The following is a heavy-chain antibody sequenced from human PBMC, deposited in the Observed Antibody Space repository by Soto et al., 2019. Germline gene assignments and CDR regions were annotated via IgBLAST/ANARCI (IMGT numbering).Heavy chain of an antibody. CDR3: ARAPLDIVVVPAAIPGPWFDP. Sequence: SETPSLTCTVSGGSISSVDYYWSWIRQPPGKGLEWIGYIYYSGSTYYNPSLKSRVTISVDTSKNQFSLKLSSVTAADTAVYYCARAPLDIVVVPAAIPGPWFDPWGQGTLVTVSS. D-gene: IGHD2-2*02. CDR2: IYYSGST. J-gene: IGHJ5*02. V-gene: IGHV4-30-4*01. CDR1: GGSISSVDYY.